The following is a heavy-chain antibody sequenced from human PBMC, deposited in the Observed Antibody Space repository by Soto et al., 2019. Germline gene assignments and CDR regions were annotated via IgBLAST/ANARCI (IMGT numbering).Heavy chain of an antibody. V-gene: IGHV3-23*01. D-gene: IGHD5-18*01. CDR3: AKKRGYHYGYDSMDV. CDR1: GFTFSSYA. J-gene: IGHJ6*02. Sequence: EVQLLESGGGLVQPGGSLRLSCAASGFTFSSYAMSWVRQAPGKGLEWVSGISGSGGSTYYADSVKGRFTISRDNSKNTLYLQTNRLRAEDTAVYYCAKKRGYHYGYDSMDVWGQGTTVTVSS. CDR2: ISGSGGST.